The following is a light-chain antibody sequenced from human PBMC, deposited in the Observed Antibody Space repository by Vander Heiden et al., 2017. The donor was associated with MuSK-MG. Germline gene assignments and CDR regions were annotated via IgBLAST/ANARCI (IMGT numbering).Light chain of an antibody. Sequence: ETALTQSPATLSLSPGERATLSCRASQSVDIYLAWYQQKPGQAPRLLIHDASNRATGVPARFSGSGSGTDFTLTISSLEPEDFAVYYCQQRENWPPLTFGGGTRLEIK. CDR1: QSVDIY. V-gene: IGKV3-11*01. CDR2: DAS. J-gene: IGKJ4*01. CDR3: QQRENWPPLT.